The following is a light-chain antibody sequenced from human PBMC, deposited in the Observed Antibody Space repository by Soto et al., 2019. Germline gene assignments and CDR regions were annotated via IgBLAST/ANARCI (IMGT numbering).Light chain of an antibody. CDR3: CLYVGVTAYWV. CDR2: EGV. Sequence: QSALTQPASASGSPGQSITISCSGTSSDVGTYDFVSCYQQYPGKAPNLIIYEGVKRPSGVSSRFSGSRSGNVACLTGSGLQSEDEAEYVCCLYVGVTAYWVFGGGTQLTVL. J-gene: IGLJ3*02. CDR1: SSDVGTYDF. V-gene: IGLV2-23*01.